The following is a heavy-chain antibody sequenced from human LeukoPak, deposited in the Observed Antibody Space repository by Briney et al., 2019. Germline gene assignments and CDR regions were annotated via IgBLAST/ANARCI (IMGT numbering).Heavy chain of an antibody. V-gene: IGHV3-30*02. CDR3: VKGGSSSHNWFDP. J-gene: IGHJ5*02. CDR2: IRNDGSKD. CDR1: GFTFRDFG. D-gene: IGHD6-13*01. Sequence: GGSLRLSCAASGFTFRDFGMHWARRAPGKGLEWVAFIRNDGSKDYYPDSVKGRFTISRDNSRSTLDLQMHSLRIEDTAVYYCVKGGSSSHNWFDPWGQGILVTVSS.